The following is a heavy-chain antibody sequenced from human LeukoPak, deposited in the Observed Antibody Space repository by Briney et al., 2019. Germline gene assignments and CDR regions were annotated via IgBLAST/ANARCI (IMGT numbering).Heavy chain of an antibody. D-gene: IGHD3-22*01. CDR1: GFTVSSNY. V-gene: IGHV3-53*01. J-gene: IGHJ4*02. CDR2: LYSGGSI. CDR3: ARGTYYDSSGYHFDY. Sequence: GGSLRLSCAASGFTVSSNYMSWVRRAPGKGLEWVSVLYSGGSIYYAESVKGRFTISRDNSRNTLYLQMNSLRAEDTAVYYCARGTYYDSSGYHFDYWGQGTLVTVSS.